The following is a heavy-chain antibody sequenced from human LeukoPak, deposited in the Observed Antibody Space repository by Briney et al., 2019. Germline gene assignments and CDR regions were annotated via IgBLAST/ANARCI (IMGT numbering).Heavy chain of an antibody. CDR2: IWYDGSNK. Sequence: GGSLRLSCAASGFTFSSYGMHWVRQAPGKGLEWVAVIWYDGSNKYYADSVKGRFTISRDNSKNTLYLQMNSLRAEDTAMYYCARTPHYDFWSGFDYWGQGTLVTVSS. J-gene: IGHJ4*02. CDR3: ARTPHYDFWSGFDY. V-gene: IGHV3-33*01. D-gene: IGHD3-3*01. CDR1: GFTFSSYG.